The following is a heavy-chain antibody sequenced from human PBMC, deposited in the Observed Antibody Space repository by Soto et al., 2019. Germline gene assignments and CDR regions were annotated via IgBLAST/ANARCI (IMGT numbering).Heavy chain of an antibody. Sequence: ELQLVETGGGLIQTGGSLRLSCAASGFSISSNYIAWVRQPPGKGLEWVSTTFSGGNTEYAASVKGRCSISRDNYKNTLYLHMDNLTVEDTAEYYCARKPPRAIQGWAFGMDVWGQGTTVSVSS. V-gene: IGHV3-53*02. CDR2: TFSGGNT. CDR1: GFSISSNY. J-gene: IGHJ6*02. CDR3: ARKPPRAIQGWAFGMDV. D-gene: IGHD2-21*01.